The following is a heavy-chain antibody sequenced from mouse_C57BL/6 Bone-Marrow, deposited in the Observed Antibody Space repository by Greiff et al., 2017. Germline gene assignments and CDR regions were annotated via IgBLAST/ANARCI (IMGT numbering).Heavy chain of an antibody. CDR2: IYPGSGST. V-gene: IGHV1-55*01. D-gene: IGHD2-5*01. J-gene: IGHJ1*03. CDR3: ARPYYSNYWYFDV. CDR1: GYTFTSYW. Sequence: QVQLKQPGAELVKPGASVKMSCKASGYTFTSYWITWVKQRPGQGLEWIGDIYPGSGSTNYNEKFKSKATLTVDTSSSTSYMQLSSLTSEDSAVFYCARPYYSNYWYFDVWGTGTTVTVSS.